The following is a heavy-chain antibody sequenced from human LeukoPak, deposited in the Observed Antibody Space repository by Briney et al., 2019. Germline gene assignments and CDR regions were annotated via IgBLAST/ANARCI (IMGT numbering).Heavy chain of an antibody. CDR2: INPNSSGT. CDR1: GYTFTGYY. J-gene: IGHJ4*02. Sequence: ASVKVSCKASGYTFTGYYMHWVRQAPGQGPEWMGRINPNSSGTNYAQNFQGRVTATRDTSITTAYIELSGLRSDDTAVYYCARGSPDDSRAPGNFDYWGQGTLVTVSS. V-gene: IGHV1-2*06. D-gene: IGHD3-22*01. CDR3: ARGSPDDSRAPGNFDY.